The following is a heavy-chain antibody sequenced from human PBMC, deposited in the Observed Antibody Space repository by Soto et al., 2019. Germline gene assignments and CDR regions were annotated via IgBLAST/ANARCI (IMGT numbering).Heavy chain of an antibody. Sequence: SVKVSCKASGGTFSSYAISWVRQAPGRGLEWMGGIIPIFGTANYAQKFQGRDTITADESTSTAYMEQSSLRSEATAVYYCAGSIVVVPDAPYYYHYGMDVWGQGTTVTVSS. D-gene: IGHD2-2*01. CDR2: IIPIFGTA. V-gene: IGHV1-69*13. CDR1: GGTFSSYA. CDR3: AGSIVVVPDAPYYYHYGMDV. J-gene: IGHJ6*02.